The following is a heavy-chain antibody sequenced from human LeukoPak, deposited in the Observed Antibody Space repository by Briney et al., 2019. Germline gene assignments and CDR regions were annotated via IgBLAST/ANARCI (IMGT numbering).Heavy chain of an antibody. D-gene: IGHD6-6*01. V-gene: IGHV1-69*01. CDR2: IIPIFGTA. Sequence: SVKVSCKASGGTFSSYAISWVRQAPGQGLEWMGGIIPIFGTANYAQKFQGRVTITADESTSTAYMELSSLRSEDTAVYYCARGAFDRLEYSSYRSFDYWGQGTLVTASS. J-gene: IGHJ4*02. CDR3: ARGAFDRLEYSSYRSFDY. CDR1: GGTFSSYA.